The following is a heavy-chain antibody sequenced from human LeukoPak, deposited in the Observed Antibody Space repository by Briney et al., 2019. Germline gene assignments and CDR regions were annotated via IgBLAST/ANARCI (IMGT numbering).Heavy chain of an antibody. CDR3: ARSNREFASGSGDY. CDR2: INQDGSQK. CDR1: GFPFSTHW. J-gene: IGHJ4*02. Sequence: GGSLRLSCAASGFPFSTHWMSWVRQAPGKGLEWVANINQDGSQKSCVDSVKGRFSISRDNAKNSQYLQMHSLRAEDTAVYYCARSNREFASGSGDYWGQGTLVTVSS. V-gene: IGHV3-7*05. D-gene: IGHD3-10*01.